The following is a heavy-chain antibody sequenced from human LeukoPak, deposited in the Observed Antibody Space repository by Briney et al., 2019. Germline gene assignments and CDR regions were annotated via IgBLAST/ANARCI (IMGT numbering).Heavy chain of an antibody. CDR1: GITFSSYP. CDR3: ALGLLGF. CDR2: ISGSGGNT. V-gene: IGHV3-23*01. D-gene: IGHD3/OR15-3a*01. Sequence: GSLRLSCATSGITFSSYPMSWVRPAPGKGVEWVSGISGSGGNTYYADSVKGRITISRDNSKNTVDLQMNSLRAEDTAVYFCALGLLGFWGQGTLVTVSS. J-gene: IGHJ4*02.